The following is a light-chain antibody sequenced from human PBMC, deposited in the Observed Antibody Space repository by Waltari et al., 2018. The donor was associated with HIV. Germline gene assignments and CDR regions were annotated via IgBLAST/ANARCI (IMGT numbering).Light chain of an antibody. CDR1: SSNIGRKS. J-gene: IGLJ2*01. Sequence: QSVLTQPPSASGTPGQRVTISCSGSSSNIGRKSVYWYQQLPRTAPKLLIYRNNQRPSGVPDRFSGSKSGTSASLVISGVRSEDEADYYCAAWDDSLLFGGGTKLTVL. CDR3: AAWDDSLL. V-gene: IGLV1-47*01. CDR2: RNN.